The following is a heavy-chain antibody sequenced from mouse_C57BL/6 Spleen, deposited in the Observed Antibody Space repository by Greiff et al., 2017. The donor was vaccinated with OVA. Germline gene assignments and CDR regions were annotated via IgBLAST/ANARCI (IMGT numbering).Heavy chain of an antibody. CDR2: IRSKSNNYAT. CDR1: GFSFNTYA. V-gene: IGHV10-1*01. J-gene: IGHJ1*03. D-gene: IGHD1-1*01. Sequence: DVKLVESGGGLVQPKGSLKLSCAASGFSFNTYAMNWVRQAPGKGLEWVARIRSKSNNYATYYADSVKDRFTISRDDSESMLYLQMNNLKTEDTAMYYCVRDGSSSFYWYFDVWGTGTTVTVSS. CDR3: VRDGSSSFYWYFDV.